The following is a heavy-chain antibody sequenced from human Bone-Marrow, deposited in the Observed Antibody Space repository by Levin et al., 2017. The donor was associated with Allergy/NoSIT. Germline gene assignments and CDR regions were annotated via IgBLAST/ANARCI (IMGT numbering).Heavy chain of an antibody. CDR3: AKDFGSSSSWYYRGNWFDP. V-gene: IGHV3-23*01. CDR1: GFTFSSYA. D-gene: IGHD6-13*01. Sequence: PGESLKISCAASGFTFSSYAMSWVRQAPGKGLEWVSAISGSGGSTYYADSVKGRFTISRDNSKNTLYLQMNSLRAEDTAVYYCAKDFGSSSSWYYRGNWFDPWGQGTLVTVSS. J-gene: IGHJ5*02. CDR2: ISGSGGST.